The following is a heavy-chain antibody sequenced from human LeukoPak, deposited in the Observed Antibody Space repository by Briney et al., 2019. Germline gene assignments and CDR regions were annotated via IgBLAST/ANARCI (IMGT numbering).Heavy chain of an antibody. D-gene: IGHD6-19*01. CDR3: ARGPLSVAGTYWFDP. V-gene: IGHV1-18*01. Sequence: ASVKVSCKASGYTFTSYGINWVRQAPGQGLEWMGWISTYNANTHYAQNLQGRVTMTTDTSTTTAYMELRSLRSDDTAVYYCARGPLSVAGTYWFDPWGQGTLVTVSS. CDR1: GYTFTSYG. J-gene: IGHJ5*02. CDR2: ISTYNANT.